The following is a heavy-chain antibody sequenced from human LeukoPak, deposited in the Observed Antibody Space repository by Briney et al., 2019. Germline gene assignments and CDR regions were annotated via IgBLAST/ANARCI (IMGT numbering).Heavy chain of an antibody. CDR3: ARAGTIAAAGSYFDY. D-gene: IGHD6-13*01. J-gene: IGHJ4*02. Sequence: PGGSLRLSCAASGVTFSSYSMNWVRQAPGKGLEWVSSISSSSSYIYYADSVKDRFTISRDNAKNSLYLQMNSLRAEDTAVYYCARAGTIAAAGSYFDYWGQGTLVTVSS. V-gene: IGHV3-21*01. CDR2: ISSSSSYI. CDR1: GVTFSSYS.